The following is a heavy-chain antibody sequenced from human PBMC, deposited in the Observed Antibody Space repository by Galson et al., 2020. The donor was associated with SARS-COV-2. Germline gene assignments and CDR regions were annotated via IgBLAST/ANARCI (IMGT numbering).Heavy chain of an antibody. CDR2: IYSGGST. Sequence: TGGSLRLSCEASGFTVSSNYMCWVRQAPGKGLEWVSGIYSGGSTYYADSVKGRFTISRDNSRNTLFLQMTSLRAEDTAVYYCARDGRAYWNYYDVMDDWGQGTTVTVSS. CDR3: ARDGRAYWNYYDVMDD. D-gene: IGHD3-16*01. J-gene: IGHJ6*02. CDR1: GFTVSSNY. V-gene: IGHV3-66*01.